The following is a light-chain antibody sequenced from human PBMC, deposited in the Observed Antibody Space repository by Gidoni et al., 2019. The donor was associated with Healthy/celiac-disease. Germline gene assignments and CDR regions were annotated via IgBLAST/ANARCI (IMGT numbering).Light chain of an antibody. CDR3: CSYAGSRGSRV. Sequence: QSALTQPASVSGSPGQSITISCTGTSSDVGSYNLVSWYQQHPGEAPKLMIYEGSKRPSGVSNRFSGSKSGNTASLTISGLQAEDEADYYCCSYAGSRGSRVFGGGTKLTVL. V-gene: IGLV2-23*01. J-gene: IGLJ3*02. CDR1: SSDVGSYNL. CDR2: EGS.